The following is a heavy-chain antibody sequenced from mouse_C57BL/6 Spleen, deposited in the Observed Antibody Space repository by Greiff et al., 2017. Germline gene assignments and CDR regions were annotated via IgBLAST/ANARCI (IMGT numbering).Heavy chain of an antibody. CDR2: IRNKANGYTT. CDR1: GFTFTDYY. CDR3: ARYLTGTGYDFDY. J-gene: IGHJ2*01. Sequence: EVHLVESGGGLVQPGGSLSLSCAASGFTFTDYYMSWVRQPPGKALEWLGFIRNKANGYTTEYSASVKGRFTISRDHSPSILYLQMKALRAEDSATDDGARYLTGTGYDFDYWGQGTTLTVSS. D-gene: IGHD2-13*01. V-gene: IGHV7-3*01.